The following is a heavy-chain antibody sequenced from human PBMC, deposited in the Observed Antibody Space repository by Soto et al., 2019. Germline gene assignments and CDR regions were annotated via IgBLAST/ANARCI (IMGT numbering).Heavy chain of an antibody. CDR1: GYTFTSYG. V-gene: IGHV1-18*01. J-gene: IGHJ4*02. Sequence: QVQLVQSGAEVKKPGASVKVSCKASGYTFTSYGISWVRQAPGQGLEWMGWISAYNGNTNYAQKLQGRVXXTXDXXTSTAYMELRSLRSDDTAVYYCALYDSSGYYSLDYWGQGTLVTVSS. CDR2: ISAYNGNT. D-gene: IGHD3-22*01. CDR3: ALYDSSGYYSLDY.